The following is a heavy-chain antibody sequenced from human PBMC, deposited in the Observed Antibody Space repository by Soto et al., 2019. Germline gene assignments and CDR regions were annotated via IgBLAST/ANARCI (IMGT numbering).Heavy chain of an antibody. J-gene: IGHJ6*02. Sequence: QITLKESGPTLVKPTQTLTLTCTFAGFSLSTSGVGVGWIRHPPGKALEWLALIYWDDDKRYSPFPKSKLTIPKDTSKNQVVLTMTNMDPVDTATYYCAHRRFGDSYYGMDVWVQGTTVTVSS. CDR2: IYWDDDK. D-gene: IGHD3-10*01. CDR1: GFSLSTSGVG. CDR3: AHRRFGDSYYGMDV. V-gene: IGHV2-5*02.